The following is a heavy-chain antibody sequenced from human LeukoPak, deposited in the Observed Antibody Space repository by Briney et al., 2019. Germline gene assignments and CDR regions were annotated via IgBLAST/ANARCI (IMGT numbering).Heavy chain of an antibody. CDR2: IYTSGST. J-gene: IGHJ6*03. CDR1: GGSISSGSYY. D-gene: IGHD3-10*01. Sequence: SETLSLTCTVSGGSISSGSYYWSWIRQPAGKGLEWIGRIYTSGSTNYNPSLKSRVIISVDTSKNQFSLKLSSVTAADTAVYYCARVTYYYGSGSFYYYMDVWGKGTTVTVSS. V-gene: IGHV4-61*02. CDR3: ARVTYYYGSGSFYYYMDV.